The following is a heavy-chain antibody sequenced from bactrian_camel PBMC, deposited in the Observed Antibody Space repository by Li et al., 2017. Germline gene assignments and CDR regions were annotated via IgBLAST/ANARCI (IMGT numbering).Heavy chain of an antibody. V-gene: IGHV3S53*01. D-gene: IGHD3*01. J-gene: IGHJ6*01. CDR1: GYLDGTYC. Sequence: VQLVESGGGSVQSGGSLRLSCVASGYLDGTYCMGWFRQAPGQEREPVAAIHPDGATSDTNSVRNRFHVSQDIAKKTMYLQMDSLKPEDTATYYCAAMSAGTACLAPRMNYYRKVTWGEGTQVTVS. CDR2: IHPDGAT. CDR3: AAMSAGTACLAPRMNYYRKVT.